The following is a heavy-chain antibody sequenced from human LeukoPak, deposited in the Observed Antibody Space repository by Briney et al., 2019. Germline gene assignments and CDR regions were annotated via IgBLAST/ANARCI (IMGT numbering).Heavy chain of an antibody. J-gene: IGHJ4*02. D-gene: IGHD5-18*01. CDR2: IRNRVYGGTT. V-gene: IGHV3-49*04. CDR1: EFTVGGYA. Sequence: GGSLRLSCTPSEFTVGGYAMSWVRQAPGRGLEWVGFIRNRVYGGTTEYAASVKDRFTISRDDSKNLAYLQRNSLKAEDTGVYYCSLANRGYSYGCDYWGQGALVTVSS. CDR3: SLANRGYSYGCDY.